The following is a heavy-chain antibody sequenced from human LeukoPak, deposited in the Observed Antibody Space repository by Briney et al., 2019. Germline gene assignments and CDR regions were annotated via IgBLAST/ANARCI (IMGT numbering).Heavy chain of an antibody. CDR1: GFTFSSYS. J-gene: IGHJ4*02. CDR3: AKDQRATTVTTGDY. Sequence: PGGSLRLSCAASGFTFSSYSMNWVRQAPGKGLEWVSSISSSSSYIYYADSVKGRFTISRDNAKNSLYLQMNSLRAEDTAVYYCAKDQRATTVTTGDYWGQGTLVTVSS. V-gene: IGHV3-21*04. CDR2: ISSSSSYI. D-gene: IGHD4-17*01.